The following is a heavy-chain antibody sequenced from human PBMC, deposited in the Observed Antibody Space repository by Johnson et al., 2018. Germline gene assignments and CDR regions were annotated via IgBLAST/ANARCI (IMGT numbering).Heavy chain of an antibody. J-gene: IGHJ3*02. CDR3: AGDSDDSSGYGVGAFDI. CDR2: ISYDGSNK. Sequence: QVQLVQSGGGVVQPGRSLRLSCAASGFTFSSYGMHWVRQAPGKGLEWVAVISYDGSNKYYAESVKGRFTTSRDNSKNKVFLLMDSLRAEDTAVYYCAGDSDDSSGYGVGAFDIWGQGTMLTVSP. V-gene: IGHV3-30*03. D-gene: IGHD6-19*01. CDR1: GFTFSSYG.